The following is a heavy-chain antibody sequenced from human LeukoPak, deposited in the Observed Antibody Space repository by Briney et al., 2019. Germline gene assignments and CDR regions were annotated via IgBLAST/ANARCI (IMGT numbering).Heavy chain of an antibody. D-gene: IGHD5-18*01. V-gene: IGHV4-34*01. CDR2: INHSGST. CDR3: ASRGYSYDSDY. J-gene: IGHJ4*02. Sequence: SETLSLTCAVYGGSFSGYYWSWIRQPPGKGLGWIGEINHSGSTNYNPSLKSRVTISVDTSKNQFSLKLSSVTAADTAVYYCASRGYSYDSDYWGQGTLVTVSS. CDR1: GGSFSGYY.